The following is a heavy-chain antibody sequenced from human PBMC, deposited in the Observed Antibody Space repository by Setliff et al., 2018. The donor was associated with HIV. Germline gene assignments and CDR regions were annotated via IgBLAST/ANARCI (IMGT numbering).Heavy chain of an antibody. CDR3: AMMSRVIVMVGDFDI. V-gene: IGHV4-31*03. D-gene: IGHD3-22*01. CDR2: IYYSGST. CDR1: GGSISSGGYY. Sequence: SETLSLTCTVSGGSISSGGYYWSWIRQHPGKGLEWIGYIYYSGSTYYTPSLKSRATISVDTSKNQFSLKLSSVTAADTAVYYCAMMSRVIVMVGDFDIWGQGTMVTVSS. J-gene: IGHJ3*02.